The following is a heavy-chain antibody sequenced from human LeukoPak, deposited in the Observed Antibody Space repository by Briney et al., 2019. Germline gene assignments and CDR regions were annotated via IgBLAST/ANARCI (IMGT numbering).Heavy chain of an antibody. D-gene: IGHD2-21*02. Sequence: GASVKVSCKASGGAFSSYAISWVRQAPGQGLEWMGRIIPIFGTANYAQKFQGRVTITTDESTSTAYMELSSLRSEDTAVYYCASLYCGGDCYSGWSGYFDYWGQGTLVTVSS. V-gene: IGHV1-69*05. CDR1: GGAFSSYA. CDR2: IIPIFGTA. CDR3: ASLYCGGDCYSGWSGYFDY. J-gene: IGHJ4*02.